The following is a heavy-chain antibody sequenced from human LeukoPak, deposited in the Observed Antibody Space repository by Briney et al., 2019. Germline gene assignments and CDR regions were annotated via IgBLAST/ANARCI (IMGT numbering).Heavy chain of an antibody. CDR2: IYYSGST. J-gene: IGHJ3*02. CDR1: GGSINSYY. Sequence: PSETLSLTCTVSGGSINSYYWSWLRQPPGKGLEWIGYIYYSGSTNYNPSLKSRVTISVDTSKNQFSLKLSSVTAADTAVYYCARDYDSNDAFDIWGQGTMATVSS. V-gene: IGHV4-59*12. D-gene: IGHD3-22*01. CDR3: ARDYDSNDAFDI.